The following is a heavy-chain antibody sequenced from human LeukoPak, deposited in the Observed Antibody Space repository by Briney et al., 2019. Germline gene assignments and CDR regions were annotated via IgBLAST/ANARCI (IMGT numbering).Heavy chain of an antibody. D-gene: IGHD4-23*01. J-gene: IGHJ3*02. CDR2: ISSSSSYI. V-gene: IGHV3-21*01. CDR3: ARDVLSSYGGADAFDI. Sequence: GGSLRLSCAASGFTFSSYSMNWVRQAPGKGLEWVSSISSSSSYIYYADSVKGRFTVSRDNAKNSLYLQMNSLRAEDTAVYYCARDVLSSYGGADAFDIWGQGTMVTVSS. CDR1: GFTFSSYS.